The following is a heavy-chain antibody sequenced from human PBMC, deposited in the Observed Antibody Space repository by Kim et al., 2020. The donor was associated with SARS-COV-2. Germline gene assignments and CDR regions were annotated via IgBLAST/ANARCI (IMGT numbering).Heavy chain of an antibody. CDR3: ASWGDGYALDY. J-gene: IGHJ4*02. V-gene: IGHV1-69*02. Sequence: ANYAQKFQGRVTITADKSTSTAYMELSSLRSEDTAVYYCASWGDGYALDYWGQGTLVTVSS. CDR2: A. D-gene: IGHD5-12*01.